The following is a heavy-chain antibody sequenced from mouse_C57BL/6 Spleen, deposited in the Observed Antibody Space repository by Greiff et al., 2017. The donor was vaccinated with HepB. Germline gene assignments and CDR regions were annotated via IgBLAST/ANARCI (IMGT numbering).Heavy chain of an antibody. V-gene: IGHV1-69*01. Sequence: QVQLQQPGAELVMPGASVKLSCKASGYTFTSYWMHWVKQRPGQGLEWIGEIDPSDSYTNYNQKFKGKSTLTVDNSSSTAYMQLSSLTSEDSAVYYCARKSNSYAMDYWGQGTSVTVSS. CDR2: IDPSDSYT. CDR1: GYTFTSYW. CDR3: ARKSNSYAMDY. D-gene: IGHD2-5*01. J-gene: IGHJ4*01.